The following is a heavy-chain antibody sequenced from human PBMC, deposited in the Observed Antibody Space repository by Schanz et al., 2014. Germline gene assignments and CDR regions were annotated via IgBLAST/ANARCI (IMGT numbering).Heavy chain of an antibody. D-gene: IGHD1-26*01. J-gene: IGHJ4*02. CDR3: AREVGGSFGQHY. CDR1: GFTFSAYW. CDR2: IKPDGSEK. Sequence: EVQLVESGGGLVQPGGSLRLSCAASGFTFSAYWMTWVRQAPGKGLDWVGIIKPDGSEKFYVDSVKGRFTISRDNAKNLRHLPLTSLRAEDTAVYYCAREVGGSFGQHYWGQGALVTVSS. V-gene: IGHV3-7*01.